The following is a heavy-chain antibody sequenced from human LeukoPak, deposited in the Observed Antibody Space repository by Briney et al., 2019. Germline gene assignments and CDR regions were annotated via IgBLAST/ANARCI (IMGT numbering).Heavy chain of an antibody. Sequence: GGSLRLSCAASGFTFDDYAMHWVRQAPGKGLEWVSGISWNSGSIGYADSVKGRFTISRDNAKNSLYLQMNSLRAEDTAVYYCARGQRWLHLVDYWGQGTLDTVSS. CDR3: ARGQRWLHLVDY. CDR2: ISWNSGSI. V-gene: IGHV3-9*01. D-gene: IGHD5-24*01. J-gene: IGHJ4*02. CDR1: GFTFDDYA.